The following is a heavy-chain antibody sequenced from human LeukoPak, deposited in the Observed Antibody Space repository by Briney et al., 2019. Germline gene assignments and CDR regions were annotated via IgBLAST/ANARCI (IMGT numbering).Heavy chain of an antibody. J-gene: IGHJ4*02. CDR2: INHSGST. CDR1: GGSFSGYY. D-gene: IGHD6-19*01. Sequence: SETLSLTCAVYGGSFSGYYWSWIRQPPGKGLEWIGEINHSGSTNYNPSLKSRVTISVDTSKNQFSLKLSSVTAADTAVYYCARSRYSSGWYAYWGQGTLVTVSS. CDR3: ARSRYSSGWYAY. V-gene: IGHV4-34*01.